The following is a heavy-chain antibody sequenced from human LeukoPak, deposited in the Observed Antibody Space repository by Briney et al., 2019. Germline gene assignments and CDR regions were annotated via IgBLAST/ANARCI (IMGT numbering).Heavy chain of an antibody. CDR3: ATWGCSGGSCYPFDY. D-gene: IGHD2-15*01. J-gene: IGHJ4*02. Sequence: GGSLRLSCAASGFTFSSYAMGWVRQAPGKGLEWVSAISGTGNRTYYADSVKGRFTISRDNSKNTLYLQMNSLRAEDTAVYYCATWGCSGGSCYPFDYWGQGTLVTVSS. CDR1: GFTFSSYA. CDR2: ISGTGNRT. V-gene: IGHV3-23*01.